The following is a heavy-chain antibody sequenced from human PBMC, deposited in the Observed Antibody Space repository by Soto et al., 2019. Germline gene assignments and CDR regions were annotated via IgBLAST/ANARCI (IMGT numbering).Heavy chain of an antibody. J-gene: IGHJ5*02. Sequence: DVHLVESGGGLAQPGGSLRLSCAASGFTFSSYEMNWVRQAPGKGLEWISYITSSGSTTYYADSVKGRFTISRDNAKNSLYLQMNSLRADDTAVYYCARGNSPVNVPWGQGTLVTVSS. V-gene: IGHV3-48*03. CDR2: ITSSGSTT. D-gene: IGHD3-16*02. CDR1: GFTFSSYE. CDR3: ARGNSPVNVP.